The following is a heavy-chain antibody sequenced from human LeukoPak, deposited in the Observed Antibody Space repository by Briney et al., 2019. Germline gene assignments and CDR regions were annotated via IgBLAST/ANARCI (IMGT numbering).Heavy chain of an antibody. CDR2: ISGSGGST. Sequence: PGGSLRLSCAASGFTFSSYAMSWVRQAPGKGLEWVSAISGSGGSTYYADSVKGRFTISRDNAKNSLYLQMNSLRAEDTAVYYCARDPDAYCGGDCLDYWGQGTLVTVSS. D-gene: IGHD2-21*01. V-gene: IGHV3-23*01. J-gene: IGHJ4*02. CDR1: GFTFSSYA. CDR3: ARDPDAYCGGDCLDY.